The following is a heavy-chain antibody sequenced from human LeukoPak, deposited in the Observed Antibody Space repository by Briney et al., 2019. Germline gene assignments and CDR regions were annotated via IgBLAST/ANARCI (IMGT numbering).Heavy chain of an antibody. D-gene: IGHD2-21*02. CDR2: IYYSGST. V-gene: IGHV4-30-4*01. CDR3: ASIVVVTAISTFDY. J-gene: IGHJ4*02. Sequence: KPSETLSLTCTVSGGSISSGDYYWSWIRQPPGKGLEWIGYIYYSGSTYYNPSLKSRVTISVDTSKNQFSLKLSSVTAADTAVYYCASIVVVTAISTFDYWGQGTLVTVSS. CDR1: GGSISSGDYY.